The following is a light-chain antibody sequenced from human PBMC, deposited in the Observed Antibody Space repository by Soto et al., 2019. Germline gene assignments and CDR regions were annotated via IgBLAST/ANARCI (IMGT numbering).Light chain of an antibody. CDR1: SSDVGSYNR. Sequence: QSVLTQPPSVSGSPGQSVTISCTGTSSDVGSYNRVSWYQQPPGTAPKLMIYEVTNRPSGVPDRFSGSKSGNTASLTISGLQAEDKADYYCSSYTSSDTYVFGTGTKVTVL. J-gene: IGLJ1*01. CDR3: SSYTSSDTYV. V-gene: IGLV2-18*02. CDR2: EVT.